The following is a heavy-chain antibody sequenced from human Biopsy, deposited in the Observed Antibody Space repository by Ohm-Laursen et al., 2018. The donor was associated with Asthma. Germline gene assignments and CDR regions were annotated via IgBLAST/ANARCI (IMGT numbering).Heavy chain of an antibody. CDR3: AKERYYDFWSGYPI. CDR1: GFTFNSYG. D-gene: IGHD3-3*01. V-gene: IGHV3-30*18. J-gene: IGHJ3*02. CDR2: ISCDGRQT. Sequence: SLRLSCAASGFTFNSYGMHWVRQAPGKGLEWVSVISCDGRQTYYADSVKGRFTISRDNSKNTLYLQMNSLRAEDTAVYYCAKERYYDFWSGYPIWGQGTMVTVSS.